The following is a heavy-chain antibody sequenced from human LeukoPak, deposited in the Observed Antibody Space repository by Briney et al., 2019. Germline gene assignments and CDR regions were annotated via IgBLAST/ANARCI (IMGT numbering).Heavy chain of an antibody. CDR2: IYSGGST. Sequence: GGSLRLSCAASGFTVSSNYMSWVRQAPGKGLEWVSVIYSGGSTYYADSVKGRFTISRDNSKNTLYLHMNSLRAEDTAVYYCARDLSEGPYYYDSSVAYWGQGTLVTVSS. J-gene: IGHJ4*02. CDR1: GFTVSSNY. D-gene: IGHD3-22*01. V-gene: IGHV3-53*01. CDR3: ARDLSEGPYYYDSSVAY.